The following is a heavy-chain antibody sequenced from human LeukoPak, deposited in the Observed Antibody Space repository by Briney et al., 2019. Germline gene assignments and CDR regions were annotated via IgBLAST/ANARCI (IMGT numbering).Heavy chain of an antibody. CDR2: IRNKVNSYTT. CDR3: ARSMYGEGRRIIDFDY. V-gene: IGHV3-72*01. CDR1: GFTFSDHY. D-gene: IGHD4/OR15-4a*01. Sequence: GGSLRLSCAASGFTFSDHYIDWVRQAPGKGLEWVARIRNKVNSYTTAYAASVTGRFTVSRYDSSNSVYLQMNSLKIEDTAVYYCARSMYGEGRRIIDFDYWGQGSLLTVSS. J-gene: IGHJ4*02.